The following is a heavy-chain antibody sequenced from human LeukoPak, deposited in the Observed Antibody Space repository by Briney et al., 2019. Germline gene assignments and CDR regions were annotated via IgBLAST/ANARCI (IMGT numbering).Heavy chain of an antibody. D-gene: IGHD6-13*01. CDR3: ARDLNARSSFELGY. CDR2: IKQDGSEK. CDR1: GFTFSTYR. V-gene: IGHV3-7*01. J-gene: IGHJ4*02. Sequence: GGSLRLSCAASGFTFSTYRMSWVRQAPGKGVEGVADIKQDGSEKHYVDSVKGRFTVSRDNAKNSLYLQMNSLRGEDTAVYYCARDLNARSSFELGYWGQGTLVTVSS.